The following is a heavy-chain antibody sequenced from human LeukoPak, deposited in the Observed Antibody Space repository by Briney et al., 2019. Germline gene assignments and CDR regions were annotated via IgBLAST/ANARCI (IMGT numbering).Heavy chain of an antibody. J-gene: IGHJ5*02. Sequence: GGSLRLSCAASGFIFSNYAMHWVRQAPGKGLEWVAVISYDGGNKNYADSVKGRFTISRDSSKNTLYLQMNSLRTEDTAVYYCARHRTVTTSWFDPWGQGTLVTVSS. CDR2: ISYDGGNK. CDR3: ARHRTVTTSWFDP. CDR1: GFIFSNYA. D-gene: IGHD4-17*01. V-gene: IGHV3-30*04.